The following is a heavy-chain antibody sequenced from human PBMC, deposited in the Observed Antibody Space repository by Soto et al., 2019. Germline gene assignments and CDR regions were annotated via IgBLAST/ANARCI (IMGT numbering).Heavy chain of an antibody. V-gene: IGHV3-9*01. CDR3: ARESEDLTSNFDY. CDR2: ISWNSGSI. CDR1: GFNFDDYA. J-gene: IGHJ4*02. Sequence: LRLSCAASGFNFDDYAMHWVRQVAGKGLEWVSGISWNSGSIGYADSVKGRFTISRDNAKNSLYLEMNSLRAEDTAVYYCARESEDLTSNFDYWGQGTLVTVSS.